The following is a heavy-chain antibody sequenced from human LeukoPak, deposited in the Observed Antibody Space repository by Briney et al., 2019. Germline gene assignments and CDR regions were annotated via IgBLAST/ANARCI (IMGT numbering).Heavy chain of an antibody. J-gene: IGHJ3*02. CDR2: IIPIFGTA. CDR3: ARAYCSSTSCLADAFDI. D-gene: IGHD2-2*01. V-gene: IGHV1-69*06. CDR1: GGTFSSYA. Sequence: SVKVSCKASGGTFSSYAISWVRQAPGQGLEWMGGIIPIFGTANYAQKFQGRVTITADKSTSTAYRDLSSLRSEDTAVYYCARAYCSSTSCLADAFDIWGQGTMDTVSS.